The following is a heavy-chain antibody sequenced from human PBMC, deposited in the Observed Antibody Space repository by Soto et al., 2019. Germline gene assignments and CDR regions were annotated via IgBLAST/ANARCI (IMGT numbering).Heavy chain of an antibody. V-gene: IGHV1-58*01. D-gene: IGHD2-2*01. CDR1: GSTFTSSA. J-gene: IGHJ6*02. CDR3: AAPYQLSSPSEYYYGMDV. CDR2: IVVGSGNT. Sequence: SVKVSCKASGSTFTSSAVQWVRQARGQRLEWIGWIVVGSGNTNYAQKFQERVTITRDMSTSTAYMELSSLRSEDTAVYYCAAPYQLSSPSEYYYGMDVWGQGTTVTVSS.